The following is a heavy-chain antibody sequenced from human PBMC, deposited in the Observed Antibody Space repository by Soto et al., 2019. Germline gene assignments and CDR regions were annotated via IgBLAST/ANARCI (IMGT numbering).Heavy chain of an antibody. V-gene: IGHV3-21*01. CDR2: IGGSSGHI. CDR1: GFTFSSYS. J-gene: IGHJ4*02. Sequence: VGSLRLSCAASGFTFSSYSMVWVRQAPEKGLEWVSSIGGSSGHIYYADSLKGRFTISRDNAKNSLYLQMNSLRVDDTAVYYCARTNGAYSNYFDYWGPGTLVTVSS. D-gene: IGHD2-8*01. CDR3: ARTNGAYSNYFDY.